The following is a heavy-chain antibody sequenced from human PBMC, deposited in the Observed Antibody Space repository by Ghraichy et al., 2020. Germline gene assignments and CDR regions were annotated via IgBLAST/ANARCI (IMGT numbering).Heavy chain of an antibody. CDR3: ARDLGEGIAAAGTYYYYGMDV. Sequence: SETLSLTCTVSGGSISSYYWSWIRQPPGKGLEWIGYIYYSGSTNYNPSLKSRVTISVDTSKNQFSLKLSSVTAADTAVYYCARDLGEGIAAAGTYYYYGMDVWGQGTTVTVSS. V-gene: IGHV4-59*01. CDR2: IYYSGST. J-gene: IGHJ6*02. D-gene: IGHD6-13*01. CDR1: GGSISSYY.